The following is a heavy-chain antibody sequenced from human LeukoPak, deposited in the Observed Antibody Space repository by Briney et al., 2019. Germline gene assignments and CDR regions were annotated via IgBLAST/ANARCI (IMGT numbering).Heavy chain of an antibody. Sequence: GGSLRLSCAASGFTFSSYWMHWVRQVSGKGLVWVSRMNSDGSSTSSADPVKGRFTISRDNAKNTMYLQMKSLRAEDTAVYYCARGLPGTAAAVAFDIWGQGTMVTVSS. CDR3: ARGLPGTAAAVAFDI. CDR1: GFTFSSYW. V-gene: IGHV3-74*01. D-gene: IGHD6-13*01. CDR2: MNSDGSST. J-gene: IGHJ3*02.